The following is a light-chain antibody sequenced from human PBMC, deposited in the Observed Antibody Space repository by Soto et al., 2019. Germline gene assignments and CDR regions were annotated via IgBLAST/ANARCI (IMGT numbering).Light chain of an antibody. CDR3: QQYGTYLWT. V-gene: IGKV1-5*03. CDR2: TAS. Sequence: DIQLTQSPSTLSALVGDRVTITCRASQDISVWLAWYQQKPGKAPKFLSYTASSLESGVPSRCSGNGSGTEFTLTISSLQPDDFATYYCQQYGTYLWTFGQGTKVDNK. J-gene: IGKJ1*01. CDR1: QDISVW.